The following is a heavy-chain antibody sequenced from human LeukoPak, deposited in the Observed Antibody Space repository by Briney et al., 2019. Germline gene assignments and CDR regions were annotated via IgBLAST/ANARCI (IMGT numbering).Heavy chain of an antibody. J-gene: IGHJ4*02. CDR2: IYPGDSDT. CDR1: GYSFTSYW. Sequence: GESLKISCEGSGYSFTSYWIGWVRQMPGKGLEWMGIIYPGDSDTKYSPSFQGQVTISADKSITTAYLQWSSLKASDTAMYYCASRIYDSSGYGQYYFDYWGQGTLVTVSS. CDR3: ASRIYDSSGYGQYYFDY. V-gene: IGHV5-51*01. D-gene: IGHD3-22*01.